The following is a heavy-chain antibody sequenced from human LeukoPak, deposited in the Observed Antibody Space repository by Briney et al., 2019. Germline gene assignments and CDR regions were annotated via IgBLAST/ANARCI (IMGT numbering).Heavy chain of an antibody. J-gene: IGHJ4*02. CDR2: VKGDGRTT. D-gene: IGHD5-18*01. V-gene: IGHV3-74*01. CDR1: GLTFSDFW. Sequence: GGSLRLSCAASGLTFSDFWMHWVRQPPGKGLVWVALVKGDGRTTIYADSVKGRFTISRDNAKNTLYLQMNSLRADDSGVYYCATGHSYGYDYWGQRVLVTVSS. CDR3: ATGHSYGYDY.